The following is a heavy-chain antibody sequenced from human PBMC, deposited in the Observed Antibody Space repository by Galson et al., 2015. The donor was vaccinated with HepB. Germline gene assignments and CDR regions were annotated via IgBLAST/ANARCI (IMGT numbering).Heavy chain of an antibody. D-gene: IGHD7-27*01. CDR3: ARWGMYAFDV. Sequence: SVKVSCKASGDTLTSYSIGWLRQAPGQGLEWMGRIIAVLDLPEYAQKFQGRDTITADRSTSTSYMELRSLRADDTAVYFCARWGMYAFDVWGQGTKVTVSS. V-gene: IGHV1-69*02. CDR1: GDTLTSYS. CDR2: IIAVLDLP. J-gene: IGHJ3*01.